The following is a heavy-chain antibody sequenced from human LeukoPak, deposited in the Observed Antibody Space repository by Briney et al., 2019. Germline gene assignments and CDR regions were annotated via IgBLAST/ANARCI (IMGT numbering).Heavy chain of an antibody. D-gene: IGHD5-18*01. CDR2: TFGSGGSP. CDR3: GKTTVGYSSGQKPAWPVDY. V-gene: IGHV3-23*01. CDR1: GFTFGSHA. J-gene: IGHJ4*02. Sequence: GGSLRLSCEASGFTFGSHAMYWVRQAPGKGLEWVAGTFGSGGSPHYADTVKGRFTISRDNSRNTVYLQINSLRAEDTAVYYCGKTTVGYSSGQKPAWPVDYWGQGTLVTVSS.